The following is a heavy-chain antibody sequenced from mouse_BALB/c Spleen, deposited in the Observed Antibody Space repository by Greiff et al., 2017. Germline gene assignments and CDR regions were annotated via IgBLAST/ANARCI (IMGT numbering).Heavy chain of an antibody. V-gene: IGHV5-15*02. CDR1: GFTFSDYG. CDR3: ARGANWAPFAY. Sequence: EVKVEESGGGLVQPGGSRKLSCAASGFTFSDYGMAWVRQAPGKGPEWVAFISNLAYSIYYADTVTGRFTISRENAKNTLYLEMSSLRSEDTAMYYCARGANWAPFAYWGQGTLVTVS. CDR2: ISNLAYSI. J-gene: IGHJ3*01. D-gene: IGHD4-1*01.